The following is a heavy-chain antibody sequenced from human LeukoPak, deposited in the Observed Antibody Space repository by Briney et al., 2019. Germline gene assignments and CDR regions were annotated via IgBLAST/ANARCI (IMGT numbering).Heavy chain of an antibody. V-gene: IGHV1-69*02. J-gene: IGHJ4*02. CDR1: GGSLSSYS. CDR2: IIPMVGVT. D-gene: IGHD2-21*01. CDR3: ARRVPLVN. Sequence: SVKVSFKASGGSLSSYSIGWVRQAPGQGLEWMGSIIPMVGVTKYAQKFQGRITITADKSTNTAYMELTRLTSDDTAVYYCARRVPLVNWGQGTLVTVSS.